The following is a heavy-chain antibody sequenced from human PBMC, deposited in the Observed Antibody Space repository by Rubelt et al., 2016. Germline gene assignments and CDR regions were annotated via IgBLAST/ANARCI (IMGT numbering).Heavy chain of an antibody. CDR1: GGSISSTAYY. V-gene: IGHV4-39*01. J-gene: IGHJ5*02. CDR2: IYSGWGA. Sequence: QLQLQLSGPRLVKPSETLSLTCTVSGGSISSTAYYWGWVRQPPGKGLEWIGSIYSGWGADCNPSLKSRVTISVDTSNHQLSLKRGAGTAADTAVYYCARVTYTGNYGRGWFDPWGQGTLVTVSS. D-gene: IGHD1-1*01. CDR3: ARVTYTGNYGRGWFDP.